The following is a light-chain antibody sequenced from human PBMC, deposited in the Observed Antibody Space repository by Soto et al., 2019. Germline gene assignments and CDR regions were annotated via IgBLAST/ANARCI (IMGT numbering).Light chain of an antibody. CDR2: DVS. CDR1: SSDVGGYNY. J-gene: IGLJ1*01. Sequence: QSVLTQPASVSGSPGQSITISCTGTSSDVGGYNYVSWYQRHPGKAPKFMIYDVSNRPSGVSNLFSGSKSGNTASLTISGLQAEDEADYYCSSYTTSNTRQIVFGTGTKVTV. V-gene: IGLV2-14*01. CDR3: SSYTTSNTRQIV.